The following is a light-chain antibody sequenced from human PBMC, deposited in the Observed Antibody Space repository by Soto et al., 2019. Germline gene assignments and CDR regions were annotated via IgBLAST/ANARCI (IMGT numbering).Light chain of an antibody. Sequence: QSALTQPASVSGSPGQSITVSCTGTSSDVGGYNYVSWYQQHPGKAPKVMIYDVSKRPSGVSNRFSGPKSGNTASLTISGLQAEDEADYYCNSYTSSSTLPYVFGTGTKLTVL. CDR3: NSYTSSSTLPYV. CDR2: DVS. J-gene: IGLJ1*01. CDR1: SSDVGGYNY. V-gene: IGLV2-14*01.